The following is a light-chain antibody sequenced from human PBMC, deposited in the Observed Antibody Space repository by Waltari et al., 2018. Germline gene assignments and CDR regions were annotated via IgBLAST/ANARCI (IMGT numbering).Light chain of an antibody. Sequence: EIVLTQSPATLSVSPGETATPSCRASQSVSTNLAWYQHAPGQTPRTLIYAASTRATGIPGRFSGSGSGTEFTLTIDNLQSEDFALFYCQQYKTWPYAFGQGTKIEIK. J-gene: IGKJ2*01. V-gene: IGKV3-15*01. CDR3: QQYKTWPYA. CDR2: AAS. CDR1: QSVSTN.